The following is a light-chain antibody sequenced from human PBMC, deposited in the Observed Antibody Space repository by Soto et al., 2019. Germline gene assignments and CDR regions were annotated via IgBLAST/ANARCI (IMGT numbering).Light chain of an antibody. J-gene: IGKJ1*01. CDR1: QSVSSSY. V-gene: IGKV3-20*01. Sequence: EIVLTQSPSTLSLSPGERATLSCRASQSVSSSYLAWYQQKPGQAPRLLIYGASSRATGIPDRFSGSGSGTDFTLTISRLEPEDFAVYYYQQYGSSPWTFGQGTKVEIK. CDR2: GAS. CDR3: QQYGSSPWT.